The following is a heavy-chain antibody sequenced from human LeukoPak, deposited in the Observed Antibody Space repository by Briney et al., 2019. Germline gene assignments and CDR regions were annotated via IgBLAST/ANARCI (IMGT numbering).Heavy chain of an antibody. Sequence: PSETLSLTCAVYGGSFSGYYWSWIRQPPGKGLEWIGEINHSGSTNYNPSLKSRVTISVDTSKNQFSLKLSSVTAADTAVYYCAREMDRYSYGLFDYWGQGTLVTVSS. CDR1: GGSFSGYY. D-gene: IGHD5-18*01. CDR3: AREMDRYSYGLFDY. J-gene: IGHJ4*02. CDR2: INHSGST. V-gene: IGHV4-34*01.